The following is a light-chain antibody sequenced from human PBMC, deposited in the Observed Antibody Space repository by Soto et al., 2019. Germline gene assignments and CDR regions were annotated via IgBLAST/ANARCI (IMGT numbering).Light chain of an antibody. CDR1: NRDGGSYNL. J-gene: IGLJ3*02. CDR3: TSYTTTSTLV. V-gene: IGLV2-14*01. CDR2: EVR. Sequence: QSALTQPASVSGSPGQSITIAGTGTNRDGGSYNLVSWYQQRPGEAPKRIISEVRNRPSGISYPFTGSKSGNTASLTISGLQAEEEADYSCTSYTTTSTLVLVGGT.